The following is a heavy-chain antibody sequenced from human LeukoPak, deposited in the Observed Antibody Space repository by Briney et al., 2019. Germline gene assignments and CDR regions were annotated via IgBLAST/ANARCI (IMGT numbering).Heavy chain of an antibody. CDR3: ARGYSSGWYAFDY. J-gene: IGHJ4*02. CDR1: GFTFSSYS. D-gene: IGHD6-19*01. V-gene: IGHV4-34*01. CDR2: INHSGST. Sequence: GSLRLSCAASGFTFSSYSMNWVRQAPGKGLEWIGEINHSGSTNYNPSLKSRVTISVDTSKNQFSLKLSSVTAADTAVYYCARGYSSGWYAFDYWGQGTLVTVSS.